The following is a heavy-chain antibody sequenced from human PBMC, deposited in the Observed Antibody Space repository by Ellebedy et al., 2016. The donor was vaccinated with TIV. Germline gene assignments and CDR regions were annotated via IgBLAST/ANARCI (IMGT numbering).Heavy chain of an antibody. CDR3: AKGGIGETCGLDS. CDR2: ISGTGYNT. J-gene: IGHJ4*02. D-gene: IGHD6-13*01. CDR1: GFTFNNYA. V-gene: IGHV3-23*01. Sequence: GGSLRLSCAASGFTFNNYAMTWVRQAPGKGLEWVSSISGTGYNTYYADSVKGRFTISRDTSKSALYLQLNFLGADDTAVYFCAKGGIGETCGLDSWGQGTLVTVSS.